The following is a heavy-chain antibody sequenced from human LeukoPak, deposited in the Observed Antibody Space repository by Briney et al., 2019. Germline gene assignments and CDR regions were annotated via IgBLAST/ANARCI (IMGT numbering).Heavy chain of an antibody. CDR3: ARDLQTGLAFDA. V-gene: IGHV3-21*06. CDR2: LSGSGRLV. CDR1: GFGFSSGT. Sequence: PGGSLRLSCAASGFGFSSGTMNWVRQAPGKALEWVSSLSGSGRLVWYAASVKGRFTISRDNAANSLFLRMNSLRVEDTAVYYCARDLQTGLAFDAWGQGTVVAVSS. D-gene: IGHD7-27*01. J-gene: IGHJ3*01.